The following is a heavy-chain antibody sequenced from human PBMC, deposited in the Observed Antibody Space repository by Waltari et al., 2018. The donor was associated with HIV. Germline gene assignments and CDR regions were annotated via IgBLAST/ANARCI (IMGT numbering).Heavy chain of an antibody. CDR2: INWNGVNI. V-gene: IGHV3-20*03. Sequence: EEEVVESGGGVVRPGEPLRLSVQASGLTFEDFGRIWLRQAPGRGLEWVAGINWNGVNIRYADSVKGRFTISRDNAKNSLYLQMNSLRGEDTAFYYCVKGYCSSTSCRPYFDPWGQGTLVSVSS. CDR1: GLTFEDFG. J-gene: IGHJ5*02. D-gene: IGHD2-2*01. CDR3: VKGYCSSTSCRPYFDP.